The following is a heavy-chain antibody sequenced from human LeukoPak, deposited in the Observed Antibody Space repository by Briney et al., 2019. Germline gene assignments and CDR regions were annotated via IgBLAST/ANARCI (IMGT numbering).Heavy chain of an antibody. D-gene: IGHD1-26*01. Sequence: ASVNVSCKASGGTFSSYAISWVRQGPGQGLEWMGGIIPIFGSANYAQKFPGRVTITTDESTSTAYMELSSLRSEDTAVYYCARVRPYSGSLLLLWGQGTLVTVSS. V-gene: IGHV1-69*05. CDR1: GGTFSSYA. CDR3: ARVRPYSGSLLLL. CDR2: IIPIFGSA. J-gene: IGHJ4*02.